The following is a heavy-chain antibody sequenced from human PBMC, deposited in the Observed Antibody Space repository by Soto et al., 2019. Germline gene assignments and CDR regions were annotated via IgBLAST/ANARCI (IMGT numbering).Heavy chain of an antibody. CDR3: AKDLELRFPVYGMDV. J-gene: IGHJ6*02. CDR2: ISWSSGII. Sequence: PGGSLRLSCAASRFTFDDYAMHWVRQAPGKGLEWVSGISWSSGIIGYADSVKGRSTISRDNAKNSLYLEMNSLRAEDTALYYCAKDLELRFPVYGMDVWGQGTTVTVSS. D-gene: IGHD3-3*01. V-gene: IGHV3-9*01. CDR1: RFTFDDYA.